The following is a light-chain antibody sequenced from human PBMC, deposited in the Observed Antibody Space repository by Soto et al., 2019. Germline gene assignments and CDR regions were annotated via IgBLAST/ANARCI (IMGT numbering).Light chain of an antibody. CDR1: QRVSSN. V-gene: IGKV3-15*01. J-gene: IGKJ1*01. CDR2: GAS. CDR3: QQYNNWAPWT. Sequence: EIVMTQSPATLSVSPGERATLSCRASQRVSSNLAWYQQKPGQAPGLLIYGASTRATGIPARFSGSGSGTEVTLTISSLQSEDFAVYYCQQYNNWAPWTFGQGTKVEIK.